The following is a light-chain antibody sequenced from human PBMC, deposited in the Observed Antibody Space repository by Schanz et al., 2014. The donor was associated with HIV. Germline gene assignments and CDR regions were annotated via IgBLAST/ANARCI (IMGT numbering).Light chain of an antibody. CDR1: QRLSSSY. Sequence: EIVLTQSPGSLSLSPGGRATLSCGASQRLSSSYLAWYQQKRDQPPRLVIYATSTRAAGIPDRFSGTGSGTDFTLTISSLEPEDFAVYYCQQYNNWPRTFGQGTKVEIK. V-gene: IGKV3-20*01. CDR3: QQYNNWPRT. J-gene: IGKJ1*01. CDR2: ATS.